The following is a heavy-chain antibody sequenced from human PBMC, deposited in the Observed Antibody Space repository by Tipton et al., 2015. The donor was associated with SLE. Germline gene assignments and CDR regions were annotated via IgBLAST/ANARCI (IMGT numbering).Heavy chain of an antibody. J-gene: IGHJ4*02. CDR1: GGSISSYY. CDR3: AKDRKGGVAAVRWPAEY. Sequence: TLSLTCTVSGGSISSYYWSWIRQPAGKGLEWIGRIYTSGSTNYNPSLKSRVTMSVDTSKNQFSLKLSSVTAADTAVYYCAKDRKGGVAAVRWPAEYWGQGTLVTVSS. D-gene: IGHD6-13*01. CDR2: IYTSGST. V-gene: IGHV4-4*07.